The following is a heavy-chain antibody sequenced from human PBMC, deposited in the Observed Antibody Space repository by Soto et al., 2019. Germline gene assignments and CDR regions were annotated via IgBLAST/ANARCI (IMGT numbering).Heavy chain of an antibody. J-gene: IGHJ4*02. Sequence: SETLSLTCTVSGGSISSGGYYWSWIRQHPGKGLEWIGYIYYSGSTYYNPSLKSRVTISVDTSKNQFSLKLSSVTAADTAVYYCARDNTDYYDSSGYYRPLDWGQGTLVTVSS. CDR2: IYYSGST. D-gene: IGHD3-22*01. CDR1: GGSISSGGYY. CDR3: ARDNTDYYDSSGYYRPLD. V-gene: IGHV4-31*03.